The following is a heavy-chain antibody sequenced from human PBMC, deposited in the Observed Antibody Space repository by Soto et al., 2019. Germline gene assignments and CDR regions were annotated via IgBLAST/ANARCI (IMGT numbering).Heavy chain of an antibody. CDR2: IIPIFGTA. V-gene: IGHV1-69*13. D-gene: IGHD1-26*01. Sequence: WASVKVSCKASGGTFSSYAISWVRQAPGQGLEWMGGIIPIFGTANYAQKFQGRVTITADESTSTAYMELSSLRSEDTAVYYCARGRYSGSYHYWGQGTLVTVSS. CDR3: ARGRYSGSYHY. J-gene: IGHJ4*02. CDR1: GGTFSSYA.